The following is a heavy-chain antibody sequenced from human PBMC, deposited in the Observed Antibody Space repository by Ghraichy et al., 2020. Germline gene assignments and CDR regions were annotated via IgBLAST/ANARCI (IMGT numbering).Heavy chain of an antibody. Sequence: GGSLRLSCAGSGFTFGSYSMNWVRQAPGKGLEWVSSISSSSTYIYYADSIKGRFTISRDNAKKSLFFQMNSLRGEDTAVYYCARGFTASAGFFDYWGQGSLLSVSS. CDR2: ISSSSTYI. D-gene: IGHD5-18*01. J-gene: IGHJ4*02. CDR3: ARGFTASAGFFDY. CDR1: GFTFGSYS. V-gene: IGHV3-21*01.